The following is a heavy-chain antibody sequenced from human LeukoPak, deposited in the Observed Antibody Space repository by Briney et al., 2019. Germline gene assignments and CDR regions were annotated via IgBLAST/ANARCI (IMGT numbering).Heavy chain of an antibody. CDR3: ARAQGGLLWFGELLLPNWFDP. D-gene: IGHD3-10*01. V-gene: IGHV4-59*11. J-gene: IGHJ5*02. CDR2: INHSGRT. CDR1: GGSFSSHY. Sequence: SETLSLTCTVSGGSFSSHYWSWIRQPPGKGLEWIGYINHSGRTNYNTSLKSRVIISVDTSKNQFSLKLSSVTAADTAVYYCARAQGGLLWFGELLLPNWFDPWGQGTLVTVSS.